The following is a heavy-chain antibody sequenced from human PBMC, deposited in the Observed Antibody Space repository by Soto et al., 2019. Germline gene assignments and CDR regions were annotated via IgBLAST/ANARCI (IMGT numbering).Heavy chain of an antibody. CDR1: GGTFSSYA. Sequence: QVQLVQSGAEVKKPGSSVKVSCKASGGTFSSYAISWVRQAPGQGLEWMGGIIPIFGTANYAQKFQGRVTITADKSTSTAYMELSSLRSEDTAVYYCARLDDYSNTYYFDYWGQGTLVTVSS. V-gene: IGHV1-69*06. J-gene: IGHJ4*02. CDR3: ARLDDYSNTYYFDY. D-gene: IGHD4-4*01. CDR2: IIPIFGTA.